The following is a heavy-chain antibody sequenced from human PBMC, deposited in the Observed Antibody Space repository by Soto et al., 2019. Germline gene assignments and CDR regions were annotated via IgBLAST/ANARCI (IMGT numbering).Heavy chain of an antibody. V-gene: IGHV3-30*18. D-gene: IGHD6-19*01. CDR2: ISYDGSNK. CDR3: AKAAGAPG. CDR1: GFTFSSYG. Sequence: QVQLVESGGGVVQPGRSLRLSCAASGFTFSSYGMHWVRQAPGKGLEWVAVISYDGSNKYYADSVKGRFTISRDNSKNTLYLQMSSLRAEDTAVYYCAKAAGAPGWGQGTLVTVS. J-gene: IGHJ4*02.